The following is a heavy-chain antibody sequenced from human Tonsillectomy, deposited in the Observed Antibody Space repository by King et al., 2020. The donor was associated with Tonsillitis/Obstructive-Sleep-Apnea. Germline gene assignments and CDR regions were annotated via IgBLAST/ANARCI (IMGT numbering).Heavy chain of an antibody. CDR3: ARDSDDAFDI. J-gene: IGHJ3*02. CDR2: ISSSSSYI. V-gene: IGHV3-21*01. Sequence: VQLVESGGGLVEPGGSLGLSCAASGFTSRSISMNWVRKAPGKGLEWVSSISSSSSYIYYADSVKGRFTISRDNARNSLYLQMNSLRAEDTAVYYCARDSDDAFDIWPQGTMVTVSS. CDR1: GFTSRSIS.